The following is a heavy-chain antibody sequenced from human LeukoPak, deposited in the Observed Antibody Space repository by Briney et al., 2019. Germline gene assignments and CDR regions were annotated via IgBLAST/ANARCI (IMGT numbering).Heavy chain of an antibody. CDR2: INHSGST. CDR1: GGSFSGYY. D-gene: IGHD3-3*01. Sequence: SETLSLTCAVYGGSFSGYYWSWIRQPPEKGLEWIGEINHSGSTNYNPSLKSRVTISVDTSKNQFSLKLSSVTAADTAVYYCARGSPRPLPSYDFWSGYFYWGQGTLVTVSS. V-gene: IGHV4-34*01. CDR3: ARGSPRPLPSYDFWSGYFY. J-gene: IGHJ4*02.